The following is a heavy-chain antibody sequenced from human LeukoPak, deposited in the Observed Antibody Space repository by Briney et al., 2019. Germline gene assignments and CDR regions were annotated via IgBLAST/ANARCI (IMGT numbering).Heavy chain of an antibody. CDR1: GFTFTTYG. CDR3: ARSGNDFWSGPYYYYMDV. J-gene: IGHJ6*03. CDR2: IWSDGSNK. V-gene: IGHV3-33*01. D-gene: IGHD3-3*01. Sequence: GGSLRLSCAASGFTFTTYGMHWVRQAPGKGLEWVAVIWSDGSNKYYVDSVKGRFTISRDNSKNTLYLQMNSLRAEDTAVYYCARSGNDFWSGPYYYYMDVWGKGTTVTVSS.